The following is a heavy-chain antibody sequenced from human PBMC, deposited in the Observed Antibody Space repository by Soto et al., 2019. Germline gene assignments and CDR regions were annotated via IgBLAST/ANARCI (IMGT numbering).Heavy chain of an antibody. CDR1: GGSFSGYY. V-gene: IGHV4-34*01. CDR2: INHSGST. Sequence: SETLSLTCAVYGGSFSGYYWSWIRQPPGKGLEWIGEINHSGSTNYNPSLKSRVTISVDTSKNQFSLKLSSVTAADTAGYYCARGLKVNIVATKKNWFDPWGQGTLVTVSS. CDR3: ARGLKVNIVATKKNWFDP. J-gene: IGHJ5*02. D-gene: IGHD5-12*01.